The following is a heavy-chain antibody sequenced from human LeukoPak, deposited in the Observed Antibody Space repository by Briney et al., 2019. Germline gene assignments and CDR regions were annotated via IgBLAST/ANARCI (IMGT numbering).Heavy chain of an antibody. Sequence: PSETLSLTCTVSGGSISSYYWSWIRQPPGKGLEWIGYIYYSGSTNYNPSLKSRVTISVDTSKNQFSLKLNSVPAADTAVYSCAGGVGATNRGGYWGQGTLVTVSS. J-gene: IGHJ4*02. D-gene: IGHD1-26*01. V-gene: IGHV4-59*01. CDR2: IYYSGST. CDR1: GGSISSYY. CDR3: AGGVGATNRGGY.